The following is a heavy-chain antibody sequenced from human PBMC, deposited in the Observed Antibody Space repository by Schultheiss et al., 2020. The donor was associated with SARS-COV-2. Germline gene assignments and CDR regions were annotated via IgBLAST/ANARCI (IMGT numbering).Heavy chain of an antibody. V-gene: IGHV3-13*01. Sequence: GGSLRLSCAASGFTFSSYDMHWVRQATGKGLEWVSAIGTAGDTYYPGSVKGRFTISRENAKNSLYLQMNSLRAGDTAVYYCARGRPRYYDFWSGPGGAMDVWGKGTTVTVSS. CDR2: IGTAGDT. CDR3: ARGRPRYYDFWSGPGGAMDV. J-gene: IGHJ6*03. CDR1: GFTFSSYD. D-gene: IGHD3-3*01.